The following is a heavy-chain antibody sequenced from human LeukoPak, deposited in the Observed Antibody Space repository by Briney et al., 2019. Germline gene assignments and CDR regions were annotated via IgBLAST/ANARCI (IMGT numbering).Heavy chain of an antibody. J-gene: IGHJ4*02. V-gene: IGHV4-4*02. CDR1: RDSISSSNW. Sequence: SGTLSLTCADPRDSISSSNWWTWVRRPPGKGLEWSGVICHIESTNNKPSLKSRVTIAVTTSKNQFSLKLTSVTAADTAVYYCARAGFALAHHRGTPFDYWAREPWSPSPQ. D-gene: IGHD1-1*01. CDR3: ARAGFALAHHRGTPFDY. CDR2: ICHIEST.